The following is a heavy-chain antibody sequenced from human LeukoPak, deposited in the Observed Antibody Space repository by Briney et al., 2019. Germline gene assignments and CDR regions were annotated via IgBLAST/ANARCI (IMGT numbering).Heavy chain of an antibody. CDR1: WYTFTGFH. V-gene: IGHV1-18*04. CDR2: ISTYNGNS. J-gene: IGHJ3*02. Sequence: ASVKVSLKASWYTFTGFHIHWGRQAPGQGLGVIGLISTYNGNSNYAQKLQDRVTMTTDTSTATAYLDLRNLRSDDTAVYYCARAGGWAREDYKGDAFDIWGQGTIVTVSS. D-gene: IGHD6-19*01. CDR3: ARAGGWAREDYKGDAFDI.